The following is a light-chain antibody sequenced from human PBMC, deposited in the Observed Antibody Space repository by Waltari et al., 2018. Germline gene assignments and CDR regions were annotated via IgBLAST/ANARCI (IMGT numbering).Light chain of an antibody. Sequence: EMVLKQSPGSLSSSPGDRVTLTCRASQSVSRALPWYQQKPCQPPRLLIFGASNRATGIPDRFSGSGSGTDFSLTISRLEPEDFAVYYCQHYVRLPATFGQGTKVEIK. CDR2: GAS. V-gene: IGKV3-20*01. CDR3: QHYVRLPAT. CDR1: QSVSRA. J-gene: IGKJ1*01.